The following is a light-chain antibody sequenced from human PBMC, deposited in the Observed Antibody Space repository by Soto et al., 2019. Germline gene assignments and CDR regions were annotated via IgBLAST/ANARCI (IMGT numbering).Light chain of an antibody. V-gene: IGKV1-5*03. CDR2: KAS. CDR3: QQYNVYWS. CDR1: QSISSW. J-gene: IGKJ1*01. Sequence: DIQMTQSPSTLSASAGDRVTITCRASQSISSWLAWYQQKPGKAPKLLIYKASSLESGVPSRFSGSGSGTEFTLTISSLEPGDFATYYCQQYNVYWSFGPGTKVDSK.